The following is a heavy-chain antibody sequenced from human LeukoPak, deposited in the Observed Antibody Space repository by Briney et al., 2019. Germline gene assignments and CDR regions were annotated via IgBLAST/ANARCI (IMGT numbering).Heavy chain of an antibody. CDR3: ARAPGGGWFDP. CDR1: GGSISSYY. CDR2: IYYSGST. Sequence: SETLSLTCTVSGGSISSYYWSWIRQPPGKGLEWIGYIYYSGSTNYNPSLKSRVTISVDTSKNQFSLKLSSVTAADTAVYYCARAPGGGWFDPWGQGTLVTVSS. D-gene: IGHD1-14*01. J-gene: IGHJ5*02. V-gene: IGHV4-59*01.